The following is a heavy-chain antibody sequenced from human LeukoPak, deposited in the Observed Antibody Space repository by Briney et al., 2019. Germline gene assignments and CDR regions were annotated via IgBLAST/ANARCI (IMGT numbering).Heavy chain of an antibody. CDR2: ISGLNGDT. J-gene: IGHJ6*02. D-gene: IGHD7-27*01. CDR1: GYSFTSYS. CDR3: ARETGDQGTDA. Sequence: EASVKVSCKASGYSFTSYSISWVRQAPGQGLEWMGWISGLNGDTNFAQKFQARVTMTIDTPTSTAYMELRSLRSDDTAMYYCARETGDQGTDAWGRGTSVIVSS. V-gene: IGHV1-18*04.